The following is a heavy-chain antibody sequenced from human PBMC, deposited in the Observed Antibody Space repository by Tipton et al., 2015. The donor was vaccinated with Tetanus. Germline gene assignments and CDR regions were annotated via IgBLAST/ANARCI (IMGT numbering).Heavy chain of an antibody. V-gene: IGHV3-23*01. D-gene: IGHD2-21*02. J-gene: IGHJ3*02. CDR1: GFTFSSYA. CDR2: ISGSGGST. CDR3: AKTIVGVTAESAFDI. Sequence: SLRLSCAASGFTFSSYAMSWVRQAPGKGLEWVSAISGSGGSTYYADSVKGLFTISRDNSKNTLYLQMNSLRAEDTAVYYCAKTIVGVTAESAFDIWGQGTMVTISS.